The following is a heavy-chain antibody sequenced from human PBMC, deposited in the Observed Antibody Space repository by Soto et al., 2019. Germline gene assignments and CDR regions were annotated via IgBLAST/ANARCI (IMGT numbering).Heavy chain of an antibody. V-gene: IGHV4-31*02. CDR3: ALALGPTTGLDY. D-gene: IGHD1-26*01. J-gene: IGHJ4*02. CDR1: GASTVSHYH. Sequence: SETLSLTCSVSGASTVSHYHWTWIRQPPGKGLEWMGYIFHSGTTFYNPSLTSRLSISMDTSGNHFSLELRSVTAADTAVYYCALALGPTTGLDYWGQGTLVTVSS. CDR2: IFHSGTT.